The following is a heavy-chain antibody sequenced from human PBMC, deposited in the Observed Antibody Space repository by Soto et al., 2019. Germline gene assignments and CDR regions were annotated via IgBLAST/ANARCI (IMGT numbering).Heavy chain of an antibody. CDR3: GRGVYGSGNYYAGPAAVDI. V-gene: IGHV1-69*06. J-gene: IGHJ3*02. CDR2: TIPVFNTA. CDR1: GGTLSDHG. Sequence: QVQLEQSGAEVKKPGSSVKVSCKASGGTLSDHGVAWLRQAPGQGLEWMGGTIPVFNTAKYAQKCQGRVTVTADKFTNIADMDLSSLRSADTAFYVCGRGVYGSGNYYAGPAAVDIWGQGTMVIVSS. D-gene: IGHD3-10*01.